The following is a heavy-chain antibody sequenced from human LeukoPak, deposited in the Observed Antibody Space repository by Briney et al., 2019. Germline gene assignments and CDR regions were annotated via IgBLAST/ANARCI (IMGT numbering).Heavy chain of an antibody. V-gene: IGHV4-59*12. CDR1: GGSMTSYY. CDR3: ARGRLRLSGTTRSGLDY. Sequence: SETLSLTCTVSGGSMTSYYWSWIRQSPGKGLEWIGYIYDSGDTNYNPSLKSRVTISVDTSKNQFSLKLSSVTAADTAVYYCARGRLRLSGTTRSGLDYWGQGTLVTVSS. J-gene: IGHJ4*02. D-gene: IGHD1-1*01. CDR2: IYDSGDT.